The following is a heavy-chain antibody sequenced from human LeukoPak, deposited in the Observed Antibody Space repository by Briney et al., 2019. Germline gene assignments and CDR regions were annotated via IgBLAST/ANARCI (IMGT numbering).Heavy chain of an antibody. CDR3: ARAGFGELLDY. V-gene: IGHV4-4*07. J-gene: IGHJ4*02. CDR2: IHTSGTT. CDR1: GGSMIDYY. Sequence: KPSETLSLTCIVSGGSMIDYYWSFVRQSAGKGLEWMGRIHTSGTTFFNPSLKGRITMSVDTSKNQFSLKLSSVTAADTAVYYCARAGFGELLDYWGQGTLVTVSS. D-gene: IGHD3-10*01.